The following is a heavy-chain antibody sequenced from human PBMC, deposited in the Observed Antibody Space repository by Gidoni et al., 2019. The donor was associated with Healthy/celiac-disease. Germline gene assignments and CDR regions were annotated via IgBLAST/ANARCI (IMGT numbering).Heavy chain of an antibody. J-gene: IGHJ5*02. D-gene: IGHD6-13*01. Sequence: EVQLVESGGGLVQPGGSLRLSCAASGFTFSSYWMSWVRPAPGKGLEWVANIKQDGSEKYYVDSVKGRFTISRDNAKNSLYLQMNSLRAEDTAVYYCAREVAAAALWFDPWGQGILVTVSS. CDR2: IKQDGSEK. V-gene: IGHV3-7*03. CDR1: GFTFSSYW. CDR3: AREVAAAALWFDP.